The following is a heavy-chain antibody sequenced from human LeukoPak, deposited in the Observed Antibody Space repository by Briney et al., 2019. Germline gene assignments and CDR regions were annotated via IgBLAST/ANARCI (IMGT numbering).Heavy chain of an antibody. V-gene: IGHV3-7*03. J-gene: IGHJ4*02. CDR2: IKQDGSEK. Sequence: GGSLRLSCAASGFTFSSYWMSWVRQAPGKGLEWVANIKQDGSEKYYVDSVKGRFTISRDNAKDTLSLQMNSLRAEDTAVYYCAKISWDGRGTFYWGQGTLVTVSS. D-gene: IGHD2-15*01. CDR1: GFTFSSYW. CDR3: AKISWDGRGTFY.